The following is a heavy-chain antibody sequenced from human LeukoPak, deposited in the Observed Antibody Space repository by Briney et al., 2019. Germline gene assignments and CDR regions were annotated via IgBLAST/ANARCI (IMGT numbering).Heavy chain of an antibody. CDR3: ARVGTYCFDY. CDR2: IYYSGNT. J-gene: IGHJ4*02. Sequence: SETLSLTCTVSGCSISTYYWSWIRQPPGKGLEWIGYIYYSGNTNINPSLKSRITISIDTSKNQCSLKLTSVTAADTAVYYCARVGTYCFDYWGQGTLVTVSS. CDR1: GCSISTYY. V-gene: IGHV4-59*01. D-gene: IGHD2-15*01.